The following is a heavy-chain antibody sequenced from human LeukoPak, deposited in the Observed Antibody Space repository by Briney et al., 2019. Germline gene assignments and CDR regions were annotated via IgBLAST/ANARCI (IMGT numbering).Heavy chain of an antibody. D-gene: IGHD2-21*01. CDR3: AKGCGGDCYSDEDDAFDI. Sequence: LPGGSLRLSCAASGFTFSSYAMSWVRQVPGKGLEWVSAISGSGGSTYYADSVKGRFTISRDNSKNTLYLQMNSLRAEDTAVYYCAKGCGGDCYSDEDDAFDIWGQGTMVTVSS. V-gene: IGHV3-23*01. CDR2: ISGSGGST. CDR1: GFTFSSYA. J-gene: IGHJ3*02.